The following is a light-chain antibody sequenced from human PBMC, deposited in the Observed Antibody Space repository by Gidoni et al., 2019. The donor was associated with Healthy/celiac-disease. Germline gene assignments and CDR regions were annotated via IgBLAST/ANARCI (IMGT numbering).Light chain of an antibody. CDR3: NSRDSSGNLVV. Sequence: SSELTQDPAVAVALGQTVRITCQGDSLRSYYASWYQQTPGQAPVLVSYGKNNRPSGIPDRFSGSSSGNTASLTITGAQAEDEADYYCNSRDSSGNLVVFGGGTKLTVL. CDR1: SLRSYY. J-gene: IGLJ2*01. V-gene: IGLV3-19*01. CDR2: GKN.